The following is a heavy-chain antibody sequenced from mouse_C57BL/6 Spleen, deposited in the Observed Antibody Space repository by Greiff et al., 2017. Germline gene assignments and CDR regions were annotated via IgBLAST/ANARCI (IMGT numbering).Heavy chain of an antibody. Sequence: VQLQQSGPGLVKPSQSLSLTCSVTGYSITSGYYWNWIRQFPGNKLEWMGYISYDGSNNYNPSLKNRISITRDTSKNQFFLKLNSVSTEDTATYYCAREEGYLWYFDVWGTGTTVTVSS. D-gene: IGHD2-2*01. CDR1: GYSITSGYY. CDR3: AREEGYLWYFDV. J-gene: IGHJ1*03. CDR2: ISYDGSN. V-gene: IGHV3-6*01.